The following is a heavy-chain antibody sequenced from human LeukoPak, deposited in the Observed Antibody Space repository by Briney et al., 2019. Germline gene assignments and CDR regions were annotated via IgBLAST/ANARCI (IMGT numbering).Heavy chain of an antibody. J-gene: IGHJ1*01. D-gene: IGHD3-22*01. CDR1: GGSISSYY. V-gene: IGHV4-59*08. Sequence: PSETLSLTCTVSGGSISSYYWSWIRQPPGKGLEWIGYIYYSGSTNYNPSLKSRVTISVDTSKNQFSLKLSSATAADTAVYYCATGNRLYDSSGYYPQHWGQGTLVTVSS. CDR2: IYYSGST. CDR3: ATGNRLYDSSGYYPQH.